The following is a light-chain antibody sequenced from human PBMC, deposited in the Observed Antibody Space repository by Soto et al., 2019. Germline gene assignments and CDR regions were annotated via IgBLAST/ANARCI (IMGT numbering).Light chain of an antibody. CDR2: TNN. CDR3: AAWDDSLKGWV. CDR1: SSNIGSRT. J-gene: IGLJ3*02. V-gene: IGLV1-44*01. Sequence: QSVLTRPPSASGTPGQRVTISCSGTSSNIGSRTVNWYQQLPGTAPKLLIYTNNQRPSGVPDRFSGSKSGTSASLAISGLQSEDEADYYCAAWDDSLKGWVFGGGTKVTVL.